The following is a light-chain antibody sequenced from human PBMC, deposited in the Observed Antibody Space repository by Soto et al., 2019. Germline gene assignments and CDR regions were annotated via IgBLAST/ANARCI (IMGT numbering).Light chain of an antibody. V-gene: IGKV1-39*01. J-gene: IGKJ1*01. CDR2: AAS. Sequence: DIQMTQSPSSLSASVEDRVAITCRASQSISSHLNWYQQKPGKAPKLLIFAASSLQSGVPSRFSGSRSGPDFTLTISSLQPEDFATYYCRQSYSSPPTFGQGTKVDIK. CDR1: QSISSH. CDR3: RQSYSSPPT.